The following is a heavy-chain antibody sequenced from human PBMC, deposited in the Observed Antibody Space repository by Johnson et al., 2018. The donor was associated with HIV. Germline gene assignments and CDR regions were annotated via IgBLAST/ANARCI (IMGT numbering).Heavy chain of an antibody. CDR2: IGTAGDT. CDR1: GFTFSSYD. Sequence: VQLVESGGGVVQPGGSLRLSCAASGFTFSSYDMHWVRQVTRKGLEWVSAIGTAGDTYYPGSVKGRFTISRENAKNSLYLQMNSLRAEDTALYYCAREAEDAFDIWGQGTMVTVSS. V-gene: IGHV3-13*01. CDR3: AREAEDAFDI. J-gene: IGHJ3*02.